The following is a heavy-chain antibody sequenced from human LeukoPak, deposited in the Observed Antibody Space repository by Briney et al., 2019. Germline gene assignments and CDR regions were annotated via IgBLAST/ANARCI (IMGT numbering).Heavy chain of an antibody. Sequence: PSETLSLTCTVSGGSISSGGYYWSWIRQHPGKGLEWIGYIYYSGSTYYNPSLKSRVTISVDTSKNQFSLKLSSVTAADTAVYYCAWSLGELSASPYYYGMDVWGQGITVTVSS. V-gene: IGHV4-31*03. CDR3: AWSLGELSASPYYYGMDV. CDR2: IYYSGST. CDR1: GGSISSGGYY. D-gene: IGHD3-16*02. J-gene: IGHJ6*02.